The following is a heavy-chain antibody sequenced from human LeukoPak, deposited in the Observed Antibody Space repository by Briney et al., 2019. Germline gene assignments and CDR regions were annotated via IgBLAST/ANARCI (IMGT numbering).Heavy chain of an antibody. J-gene: IGHJ4*02. D-gene: IGHD6-13*01. Sequence: ASVKVSCKASGGTFSSYAISWVRQAPGQGLEWRGGIIPIFGTANYAQKFQGRVTITADESTSTAYMELSSLRSEDTAVYYCARAGIAAAGTLDYWGQGTLVTVSS. CDR2: IIPIFGTA. V-gene: IGHV1-69*01. CDR1: GGTFSSYA. CDR3: ARAGIAAAGTLDY.